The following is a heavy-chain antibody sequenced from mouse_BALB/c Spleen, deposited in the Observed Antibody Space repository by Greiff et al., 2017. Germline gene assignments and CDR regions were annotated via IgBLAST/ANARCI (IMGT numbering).Heavy chain of an antibody. J-gene: IGHJ3*01. D-gene: IGHD3-1*01. Sequence: EVQRVESGGGLVKPGGSLKLSCAASGFAFSSYDMSWVRQTPEKRLEWVAYISSGGGSTYYPDTVKGRFTISRDNAKNTLYLQMSSLKSEDTAMYYCARPTARARRCLAYWGQGTLVTVSA. V-gene: IGHV5-12-1*01. CDR1: GFAFSSYD. CDR3: ARPTARARRCLAY. CDR2: ISSGGGST.